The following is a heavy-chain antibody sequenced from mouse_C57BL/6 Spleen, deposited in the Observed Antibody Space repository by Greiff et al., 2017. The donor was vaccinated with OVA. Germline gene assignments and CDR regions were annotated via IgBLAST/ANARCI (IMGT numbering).Heavy chain of an antibody. D-gene: IGHD2-3*01. V-gene: IGHV1-22*01. CDR2: INPNNGGT. CDR1: GYTFTDYN. J-gene: IGHJ3*01. Sequence: VQLQQSGPELVKPGASVKMSCKASGYTFTDYNMHWVKQSHGKSLEWIGYINPNNGGTSYNQKFKGKATLTVNKSSSTAYMELRSLTSEESAVYYCSRWGWLLLFAYWGQGTLVTVSA. CDR3: SRWGWLLLFAY.